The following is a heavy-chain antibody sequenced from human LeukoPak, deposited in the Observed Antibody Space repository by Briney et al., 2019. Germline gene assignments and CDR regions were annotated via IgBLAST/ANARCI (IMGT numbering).Heavy chain of an antibody. V-gene: IGHV5-51*01. CDR3: ARLVSGSWAENFDY. Sequence: HGESLKISCQGFGYSFTNNRIGWVRQMSGKGLEWMGITNPADSETRYSPSFQGQVTISVDKSINTAYLQWSSLKASDTAMYYCARLVSGSWAENFDYWGQGTLVTVSS. CDR1: GYSFTNNR. CDR2: TNPADSET. D-gene: IGHD6-13*01. J-gene: IGHJ4*02.